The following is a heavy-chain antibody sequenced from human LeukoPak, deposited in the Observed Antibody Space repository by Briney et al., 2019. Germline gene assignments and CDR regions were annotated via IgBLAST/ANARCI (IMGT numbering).Heavy chain of an antibody. Sequence: PGGSLRLSCAASGFTFSSYSMNWVRQAPGKGLEWVSSISSSSSYIYYADSVKGRFTISRDNAKNSLYLQMNSLRAEDTAVYYCARAYDILTGDGLDYWGQGTLVTVSS. V-gene: IGHV3-21*01. J-gene: IGHJ4*02. CDR1: GFTFSSYS. D-gene: IGHD3-9*01. CDR2: ISSSSSYI. CDR3: ARAYDILTGDGLDY.